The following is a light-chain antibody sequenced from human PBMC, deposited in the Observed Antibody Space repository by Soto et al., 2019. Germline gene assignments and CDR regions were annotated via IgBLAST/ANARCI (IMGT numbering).Light chain of an antibody. J-gene: IGKJ2*01. CDR1: QSVSSSY. CDR2: GAS. CDR3: QQYDSSPYT. Sequence: EIVLTQSPGTLSLSPGERVTLSCRASQSVSSSYLAWYQQKPGQAPRLIIYGASSRATGIPDRFSGSGSGTDFTLTISRLEPEDFAVYYCQQYDSSPYTFGQGTKLEIK. V-gene: IGKV3-20*01.